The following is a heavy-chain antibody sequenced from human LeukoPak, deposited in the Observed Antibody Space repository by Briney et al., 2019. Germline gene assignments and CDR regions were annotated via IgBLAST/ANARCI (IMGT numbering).Heavy chain of an antibody. D-gene: IGHD2-2*01. CDR2: IRYDGSNK. Sequence: PGGSLRLSCAASGFTFSSYGMHWVRQAPGKGLEWVAFIRYDGSNKYYADSVKGRFTISRDNSKNTLYLQMNSLRAEDTAVYYCAKDSRQYQQLHLNWFDPWGQGTLVTVSS. CDR1: GFTFSSYG. J-gene: IGHJ5*02. V-gene: IGHV3-30*02. CDR3: AKDSRQYQQLHLNWFDP.